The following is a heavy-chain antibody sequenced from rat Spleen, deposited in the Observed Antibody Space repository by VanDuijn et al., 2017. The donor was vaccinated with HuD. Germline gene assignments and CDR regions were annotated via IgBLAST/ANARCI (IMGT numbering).Heavy chain of an antibody. V-gene: IGHV5-29*01. CDR3: ARPGYNYVGWFAY. D-gene: IGHD1-4*01. CDR1: GFIFSRSA. Sequence: EVQLVESGGGLVQPGRSLKLSCAASGFIFSRSAMAWVRQAPTKGLEWVATISYDGATTSYRDSVKGRFTVSRDNAESTLYLQMDSLRSEDTATYYCARPGYNYVGWFAYWGQGTLVAVSS. J-gene: IGHJ3*01. CDR2: ISYDGATT.